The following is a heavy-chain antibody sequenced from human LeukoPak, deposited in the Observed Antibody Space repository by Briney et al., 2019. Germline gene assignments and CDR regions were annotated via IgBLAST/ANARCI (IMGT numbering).Heavy chain of an antibody. V-gene: IGHV3-30*18. CDR3: AKDLDRAGAGDDYFDY. CDR2: ISYDGSNK. Sequence: PGGSLRLSCAASGFTFSSYGMHWVRQAPGKGLEWVAVISYDGSNKYYADSVKGRFTISRDNAKNSLYLQMNSLRAEDTALYYCAKDLDRAGAGDDYFDYGGQGPLVPVPS. CDR1: GFTFSSYG. D-gene: IGHD3-16*01. J-gene: IGHJ4*02.